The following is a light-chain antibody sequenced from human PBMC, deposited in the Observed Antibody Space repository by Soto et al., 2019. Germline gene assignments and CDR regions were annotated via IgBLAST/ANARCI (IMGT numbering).Light chain of an antibody. CDR3: QQFGSSPPRIT. Sequence: SPGTLSLSPGERATLSCRASQSVSSSYIAWYQQKPGQAPRLLIYGPSSRATGIPDRFSGSGSGTDFTLTISRLEPEDFAVYYCQQFGSSPPRITFGQGTRLEIK. CDR1: QSVSSSY. CDR2: GPS. J-gene: IGKJ5*01. V-gene: IGKV3-20*01.